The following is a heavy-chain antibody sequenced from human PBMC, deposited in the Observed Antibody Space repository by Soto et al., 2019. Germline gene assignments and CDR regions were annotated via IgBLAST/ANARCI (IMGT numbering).Heavy chain of an antibody. CDR1: GFTFSSND. CDR3: ATRPLLPGAP. J-gene: IGHJ3*01. CDR2: IYSGGST. D-gene: IGHD3-10*01. V-gene: IGHV3-53*01. Sequence: EVQLVESGGVMIQPGGSLRQSCAASGFTFSSNDMNWVRQAPGKGLEWVSLIYSGGSTYYADSVKGRFTISRDNSKNTLYLQLSSLRAEHTAVYYCATRPLLPGAPWGQGTMVTVSS.